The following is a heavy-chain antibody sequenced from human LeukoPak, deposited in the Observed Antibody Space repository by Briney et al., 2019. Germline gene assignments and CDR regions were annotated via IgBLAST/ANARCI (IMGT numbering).Heavy chain of an antibody. D-gene: IGHD6-6*01. CDR2: ISAYNGNT. Sequence: ASVKVSCKASGYTFTSYGISWVRRAPGQGLEWMGWISAYNGNTNYAQKLQGRVTMTTDTSTSTAYMELRSLRSDDTAVYYCARANSSSSDYYYYYMDVWGKGTTVTVSS. V-gene: IGHV1-18*01. CDR3: ARANSSSSDYYYYYMDV. CDR1: GYTFTSYG. J-gene: IGHJ6*03.